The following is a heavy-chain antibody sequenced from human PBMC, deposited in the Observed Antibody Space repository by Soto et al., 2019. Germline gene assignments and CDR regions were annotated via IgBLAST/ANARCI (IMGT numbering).Heavy chain of an antibody. Sequence: GGSLRLSCAASGFTFSSYGMHWVRQAPGKGLEWVAVISYDGSNKYYADSVKGRFTISRDNSKNTLYLQMNSLRAEDTAVYYCATSPNSGGEDYWGQGTLVTVSS. D-gene: IGHD3-10*01. J-gene: IGHJ4*02. CDR2: ISYDGSNK. CDR3: ATSPNSGGEDY. V-gene: IGHV3-30*03. CDR1: GFTFSSYG.